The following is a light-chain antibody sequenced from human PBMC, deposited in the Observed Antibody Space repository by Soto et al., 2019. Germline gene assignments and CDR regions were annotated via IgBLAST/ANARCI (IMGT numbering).Light chain of an antibody. CDR2: KSS. J-gene: IGKJ1*01. CDR3: QQYNSYPWT. Sequence: DIQMTHSPSTLSASVGDRVTITCRASHSISRRLAWYQKKPGKAPKLLIYKSSSLESVVPSRFSGSGSGTEFTLTISSLQPDDFATYYCQQYNSYPWTFGQGTKVEIK. V-gene: IGKV1-5*03. CDR1: HSISRR.